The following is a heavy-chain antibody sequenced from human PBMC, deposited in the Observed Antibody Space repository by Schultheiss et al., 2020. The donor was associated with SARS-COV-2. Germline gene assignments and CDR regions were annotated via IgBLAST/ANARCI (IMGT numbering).Heavy chain of an antibody. CDR1: GFTFRNYV. J-gene: IGHJ4*02. CDR3: AKPHYDILTGYPDY. Sequence: GGSLRLSCAASGFTFRNYVMHWVRQAPGMGLEWVALIKYDGSNKYYADSVKGRFTISRDNSKNTLYLQMNSLRAEDTAVYYCAKPHYDILTGYPDYWGQGTLVTVSS. CDR2: IKYDGSNK. D-gene: IGHD3-9*01. V-gene: IGHV3-30*02.